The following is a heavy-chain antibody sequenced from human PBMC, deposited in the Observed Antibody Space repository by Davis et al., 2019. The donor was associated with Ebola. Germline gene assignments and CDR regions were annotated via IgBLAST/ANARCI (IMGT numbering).Heavy chain of an antibody. CDR3: AREGVTGTTKRYYYYMDV. V-gene: IGHV1-46*01. Sequence: ASVKVSCKASGYTFTSYYMHWVRQAPGQGLEWMGIINPSGGSTSYAQKFQGRVTMTRDTSTSTVYMELSSLRSEDTAVYYCAREGVTGTTKRYYYYMDVWGKGTTVTVSS. CDR1: GYTFTSYY. J-gene: IGHJ6*03. CDR2: INPSGGST. D-gene: IGHD1-7*01.